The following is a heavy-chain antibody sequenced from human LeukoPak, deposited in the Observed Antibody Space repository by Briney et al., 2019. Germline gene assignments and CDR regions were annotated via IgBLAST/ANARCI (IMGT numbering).Heavy chain of an antibody. V-gene: IGHV4-59*11. CDR3: AISGYYDFWSGYSIDY. CDR2: IYYSGST. CDR1: GGSISSHY. J-gene: IGHJ4*01. D-gene: IGHD3-3*01. Sequence: SETLSLTCTDSGGSISSHYWSWIRQPPGKGLEWIGYIYYSGSTNYNPSLKSRVTISVDTSKNQFSLKLSSVTAADTAVYYCAISGYYDFWSGYSIDYWGQEPWSPSPQ.